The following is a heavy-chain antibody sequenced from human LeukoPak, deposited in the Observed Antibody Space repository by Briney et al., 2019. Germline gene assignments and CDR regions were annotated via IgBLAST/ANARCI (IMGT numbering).Heavy chain of an antibody. V-gene: IGHV3-73*01. CDR1: GFTFSGSS. CDR3: SRYTMDV. CDR2: VRNRANGYAT. J-gene: IGHJ6*02. Sequence: GGSLKLSCAVSGFTFSGSSIHWVRQASGKGLEWVGRVRNRANGYATAYAASVKGRFTISRDDSKNTAYLQMNSLKTEDTAVYYCSRYTMDVWGQGTTVTVSS. D-gene: IGHD1-14*01.